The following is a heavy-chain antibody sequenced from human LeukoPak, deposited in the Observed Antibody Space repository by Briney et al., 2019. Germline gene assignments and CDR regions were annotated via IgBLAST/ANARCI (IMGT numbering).Heavy chain of an antibody. Sequence: GGSLRLSCAAFGFTVSSNYMSWVRQAPGKGLEWVSVIYSGGSTYYADSVKGRFTISRDNSKNTLYLQMNSLRAEDTAVYYCARGRPGYYFDYWGQGTLVTVSS. CDR1: GFTVSSNY. J-gene: IGHJ4*02. V-gene: IGHV3-53*01. CDR3: ARGRPGYYFDY. CDR2: IYSGGST. D-gene: IGHD3-10*01.